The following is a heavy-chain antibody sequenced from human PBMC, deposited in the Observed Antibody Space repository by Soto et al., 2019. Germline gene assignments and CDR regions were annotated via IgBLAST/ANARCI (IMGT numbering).Heavy chain of an antibody. D-gene: IGHD2-21*01. Sequence: EVQLVESGGGLVQPGGSLRLSCAVSGFTFGSYWMKWVRLIPGKGLEWVAYIKPDGSATYYVDSVKGRFTISRDNAKNSLYLQMNSLRAEDTAVYYCARDIHVSYWGQGTLVTVSS. V-gene: IGHV3-7*01. CDR1: GFTFGSYW. J-gene: IGHJ4*02. CDR2: IKPDGSAT. CDR3: ARDIHVSY.